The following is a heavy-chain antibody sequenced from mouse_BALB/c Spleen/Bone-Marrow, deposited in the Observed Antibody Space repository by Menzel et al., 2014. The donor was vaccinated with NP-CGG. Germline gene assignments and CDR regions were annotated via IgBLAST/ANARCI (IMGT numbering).Heavy chain of an antibody. CDR3: TREGLRRGFAY. CDR2: IRLKSNNYAT. V-gene: IGHV6-6*02. CDR1: GFTFSNYW. J-gene: IGHJ3*01. D-gene: IGHD2-2*01. Sequence: EVKLVESGGGLVQPGGSMKLSCVASGFTFSNYWMNRVRQSPEKGLEWVAEIRLKSNNYATHYAESVKGRFTISRDDPKSSVYLQMNNLRAEDTGIYYCTREGLRRGFAYWGQGTLVTVSA.